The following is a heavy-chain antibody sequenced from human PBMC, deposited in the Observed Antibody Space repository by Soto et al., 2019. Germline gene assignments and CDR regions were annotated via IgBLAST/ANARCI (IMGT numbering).Heavy chain of an antibody. CDR3: ARDRRSGY. D-gene: IGHD6-25*01. V-gene: IGHV1-18*01. CDR1: GYTFTIYG. CDR2: ISPYNGNT. J-gene: IGHJ4*02. Sequence: GASVKVSCKASGYTFTIYGITWVLQAPVQGLEWMGCISPYNGNTIYAQNLQGRVTMTTDTSTSTAYMELRSLRSDDTAVYYCARDRRSGYWGQGTLVTVSS.